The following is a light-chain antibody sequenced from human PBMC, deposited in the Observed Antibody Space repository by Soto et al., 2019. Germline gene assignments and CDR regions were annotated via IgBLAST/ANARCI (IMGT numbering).Light chain of an antibody. J-gene: IGKJ5*01. CDR1: QNINTY. V-gene: IGKV3-11*01. CDR3: QQRSNWPIT. CDR2: DTS. Sequence: ESVLTQSPATQSLSPGERGSLSCRASQNINTYLAWFRQKPGQAPRLLIYDTSNRATGIPARISGSGSGTDFTLTISSLEPEDFAVYYCQQRSNWPITFGQGTRLEIK.